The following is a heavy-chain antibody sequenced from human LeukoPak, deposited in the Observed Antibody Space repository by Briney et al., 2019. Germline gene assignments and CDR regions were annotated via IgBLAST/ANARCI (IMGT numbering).Heavy chain of an antibody. V-gene: IGHV3-23*01. CDR1: GFTFSGYA. D-gene: IGHD6-13*01. CDR2: ISGSGAST. Sequence: GGSLRLSCAASGFTFSGYAMSWVRQAPGKGLEWVSAISGSGASTYYADSVKGRFTISRDNSKNTLYLQMNSLRAEDTAVYYCAKDAVNSSWRRRPDYWGQGTLVTVSS. CDR3: AKDAVNSSWRRRPDY. J-gene: IGHJ4*02.